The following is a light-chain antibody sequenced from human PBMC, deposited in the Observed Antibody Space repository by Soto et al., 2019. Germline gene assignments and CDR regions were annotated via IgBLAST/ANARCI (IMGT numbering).Light chain of an antibody. Sequence: DIVMTQSPDSLAVSLGERATINCKSSQSVLYSSNNKNYLAWYQQKPGQPPKLLIYWASTQESGVPDRFSGSGSGTDFTLTISSLQAEDVAVYYCQQYYSTPVWTFGQGTKVEIK. CDR3: QQYYSTPVWT. CDR2: WAS. J-gene: IGKJ1*01. V-gene: IGKV4-1*01. CDR1: QSVLYSSNNKNY.